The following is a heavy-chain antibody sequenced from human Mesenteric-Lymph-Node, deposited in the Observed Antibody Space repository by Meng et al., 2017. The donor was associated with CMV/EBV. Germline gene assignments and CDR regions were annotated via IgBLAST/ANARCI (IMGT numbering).Heavy chain of an antibody. J-gene: IGHJ4*02. CDR2: IIPSFGSP. CDR3: ARGRDFYGSGTNLWSGDF. D-gene: IGHD3-10*01. V-gene: IGHV1-69*01. Sequence: TCRDYAFRWVRQAPGQGLEWLGGIIPSFGSPSYAPKFQGRVTITADESTSTTYMELTSLRSEDTAVYYCARGRDFYGSGTNLWSGDFWGQGTLVTVSS. CDR1: TCRDYA.